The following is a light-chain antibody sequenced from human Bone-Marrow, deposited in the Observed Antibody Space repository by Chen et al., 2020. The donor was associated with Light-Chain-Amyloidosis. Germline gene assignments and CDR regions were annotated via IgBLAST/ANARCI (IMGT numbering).Light chain of an antibody. CDR1: NIGSTS. CDR3: QVWDRSSDRPV. J-gene: IGLJ3*02. Sequence: SYVLTQPSSVSVAPGQTATIACGGNNIGSTSVHWYQQTPGQAPLLVGYDDSDRPSGIHERLSGSNSGNTATRTISRVEAGDEADYYCQVWDRSSDRPVFGGGTKLTVL. V-gene: IGLV3-21*02. CDR2: DDS.